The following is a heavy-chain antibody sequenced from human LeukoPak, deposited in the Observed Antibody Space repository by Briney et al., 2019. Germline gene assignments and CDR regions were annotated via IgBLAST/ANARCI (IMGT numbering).Heavy chain of an antibody. CDR1: GGSISSYY. CDR3: ARAQLPYDILTGYYPPYMGV. Sequence: SETLSLTCTVSGGSISSYYWSWIRQPPGKGLEWIGYIYYSGSTNYNPSLKSRVTISVDTSKNQFSLKLSSVTAADTAVYYCARAQLPYDILTGYYPPYMGVWGKGTTVTVSS. V-gene: IGHV4-59*01. J-gene: IGHJ6*03. CDR2: IYYSGST. D-gene: IGHD3-9*01.